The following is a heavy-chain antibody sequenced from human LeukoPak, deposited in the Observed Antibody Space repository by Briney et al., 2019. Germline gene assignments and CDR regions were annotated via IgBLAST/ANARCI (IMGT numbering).Heavy chain of an antibody. CDR1: GSSISSNSYY. J-gene: IGHJ4*02. Sequence: SETLSLTCTVSGSSISSNSYYWGWIRQPPGKGLEWIGTIYYSGSTYYNPSLKSRVTISVDTSKNQFSLKLSSVTAADTAVYYCARGIYYDSSGYYGWGQGTLVTVSS. CDR2: IYYSGST. D-gene: IGHD3-22*01. CDR3: ARGIYYDSSGYYG. V-gene: IGHV4-39*01.